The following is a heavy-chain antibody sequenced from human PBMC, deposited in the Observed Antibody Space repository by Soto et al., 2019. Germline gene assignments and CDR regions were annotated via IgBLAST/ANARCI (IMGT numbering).Heavy chain of an antibody. CDR2: ISWNSGSI. J-gene: IGHJ3*02. CDR1: GFTFDDYA. D-gene: IGHD5-12*01. V-gene: IGHV3-9*01. CDR3: AKDIGYRGQRWLQIGGAFDI. Sequence: EVQLVESGGGLVQPGRSLRLSCAASGFTFDDYAMHWVRQAPGKGLEWVSGISWNSGSIGYADSVKGRFTISRDNAKNSLYLQMNSLRAEDTALYYCAKDIGYRGQRWLQIGGAFDIWGQGTMVTVSS.